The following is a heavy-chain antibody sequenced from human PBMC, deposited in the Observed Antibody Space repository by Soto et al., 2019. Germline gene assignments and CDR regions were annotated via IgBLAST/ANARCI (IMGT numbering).Heavy chain of an antibody. CDR3: AKAGVRTGYHVFDY. Sequence: EVQLLESGGGLVQPGGSLRLSCAASGFTFSNYAMNWVRQTPGQGLEWVSTITASGATTYYADCVKGRFTISRDNSKNILYLQMNGLRANDTAVYYCAKAGVRTGYHVFDYWGQGTLATVSS. J-gene: IGHJ4*01. D-gene: IGHD3-9*01. V-gene: IGHV3-23*01. CDR1: GFTFSNYA. CDR2: ITASGATT.